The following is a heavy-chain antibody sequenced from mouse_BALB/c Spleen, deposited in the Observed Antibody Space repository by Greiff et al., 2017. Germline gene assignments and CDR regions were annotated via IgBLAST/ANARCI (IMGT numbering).Heavy chain of an antibody. CDR1: GFSLTSYG. CDR3: ARERGSPTGGWFAY. CDR2: IWAGGST. J-gene: IGHJ3*01. V-gene: IGHV2-9*02. D-gene: IGHD4-1*02. Sequence: VHLVESGPGLVAPSQSLSITCTVSGFSLTSYGVHWVRQPPGKGLEWLGVIWAGGSTNYNSALMSRLSISKDNSKSQVFLKMNSLQTDDTAMYYCARERGSPTGGWFAYWGQGTLVTVSA.